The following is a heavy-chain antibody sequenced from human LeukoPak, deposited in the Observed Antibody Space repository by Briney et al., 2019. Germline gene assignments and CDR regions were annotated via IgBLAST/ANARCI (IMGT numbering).Heavy chain of an antibody. V-gene: IGHV3-74*01. CDR2: INTDGTVT. J-gene: IGHJ4*02. CDR3: ATKQWLAPPPDS. Sequence: GGPLRLSCAASGFTFSKYWMLWVRQAPGKGLESVSRINTDGTVTIYADSVKGRFTVSRDNADNTMFLQMNSVRDEDTAVYYCATKQWLAPPPDSWGQGTPVTDSS. CDR1: GFTFSKYW. D-gene: IGHD6-19*01.